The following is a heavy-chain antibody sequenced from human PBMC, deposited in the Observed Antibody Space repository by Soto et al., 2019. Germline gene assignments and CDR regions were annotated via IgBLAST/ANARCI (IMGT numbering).Heavy chain of an antibody. CDR1: GGSISSGDYY. CDR3: ANGRYSYAKGDY. D-gene: IGHD5-18*01. V-gene: IGHV4-30-4*01. Sequence: KSSETLSLTCTVSGGSISSGDYYWGWIRQPPGKGLEWIGYIYYSGSTYYSPSLKSRLTISVDTSKNQFSLKLSSVTAADTAVYYCANGRYSYAKGDYWGQGTLVTVSS. J-gene: IGHJ4*02. CDR2: IYYSGST.